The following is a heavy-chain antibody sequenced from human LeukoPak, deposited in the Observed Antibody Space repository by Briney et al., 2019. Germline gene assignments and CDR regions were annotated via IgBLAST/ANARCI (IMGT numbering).Heavy chain of an antibody. CDR2: ISPKRGGT. V-gene: IGHV1-2*02. CDR3: ARVEALIATRGD. D-gene: IGHD1-7*01. Sequence: ASVKVSCKTSGYTFTDYYVHWVRQAPGQGLEWMGWISPKRGGTIYAQKFQGRVTMTSDTSITTAYTELNSLTSDDTAVYYCARVEALIATRGDWGQGTLVTVSS. CDR1: GYTFTDYY. J-gene: IGHJ1*01.